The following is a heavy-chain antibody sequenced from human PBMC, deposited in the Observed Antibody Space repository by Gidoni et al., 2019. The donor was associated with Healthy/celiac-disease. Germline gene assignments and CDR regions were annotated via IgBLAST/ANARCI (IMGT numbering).Heavy chain of an antibody. V-gene: IGHV1-2*02. CDR2: INPNSGGT. J-gene: IGHJ2*01. D-gene: IGHD3-10*01. Sequence: QVQLVQSGAEVKKPGASVKVSCKASGYTFTGYYMHWVRQAPGQGLEWMGWINPNSGGTNYAQKFQGRVTMTRDTSISTAYMELSRLRSDDTAVYYCARDQRIVLWFGATLYFDLWGRGTLVTVSS. CDR3: ARDQRIVLWFGATLYFDL. CDR1: GYTFTGYY.